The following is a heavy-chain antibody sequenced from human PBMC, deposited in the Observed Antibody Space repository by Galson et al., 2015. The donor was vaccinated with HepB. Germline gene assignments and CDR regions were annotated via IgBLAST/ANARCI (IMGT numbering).Heavy chain of an antibody. CDR1: GFTFSSYA. V-gene: IGHV3-23*01. D-gene: IGHD3-9*01. J-gene: IGHJ4*02. CDR3: AKDQYYDILTGYYIFDY. CDR2: ISGSGGST. Sequence: SLRLSCAASGFTFSSYAMSWVRQAPGKGLEWVSAISGSGGSTYYADSVKGRFTISRDNSKNTLYLQMNSLRAEDTAVYYCAKDQYYDILTGYYIFDYWGQGTLVTVSS.